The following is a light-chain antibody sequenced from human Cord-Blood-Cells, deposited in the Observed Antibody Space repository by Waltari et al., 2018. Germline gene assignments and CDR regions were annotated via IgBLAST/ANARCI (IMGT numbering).Light chain of an antibody. CDR3: SSYTSSSTLV. CDR1: RRAVGGYNY. Sequence: HSALTQPASASGSPGQSITIPCTGTRRAVGGYNYVSWYQQHPGKAPKLMIYDVSNRPSGVSNRFSGSKSGNTASLTISGLQAEDEADYYCSSYTSSSTLVFGTGTKVTVL. CDR2: DVS. V-gene: IGLV2-14*01. J-gene: IGLJ1*01.